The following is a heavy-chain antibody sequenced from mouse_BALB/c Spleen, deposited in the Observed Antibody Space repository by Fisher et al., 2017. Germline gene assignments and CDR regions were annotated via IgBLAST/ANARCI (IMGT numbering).Heavy chain of an antibody. J-gene: IGHJ4*01. Sequence: QKFKGKATLTVDKSSSTAYIQLSSLTSEDSAVYYCARTPFYAMDYWGQGTSVTVSS. V-gene: IGHV1-69*02. CDR3: ARTPFYAMDY.